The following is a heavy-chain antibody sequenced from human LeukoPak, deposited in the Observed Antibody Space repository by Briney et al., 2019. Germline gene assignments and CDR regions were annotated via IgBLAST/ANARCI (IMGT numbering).Heavy chain of an antibody. D-gene: IGHD1-26*01. CDR3: ARDLGGIYFDY. V-gene: IGHV4-59*01. CDR1: DASISGYY. Sequence: PSETLSLTCTVSDASISGYYWSWVRQPPGKGLDWIGSIHFSGSTNYNPPLRSRVTISVDTSKNQLSLKLSSVTAADTAVYYCARDLGGIYFDYWGQGTLVTVSS. J-gene: IGHJ4*02. CDR2: IHFSGST.